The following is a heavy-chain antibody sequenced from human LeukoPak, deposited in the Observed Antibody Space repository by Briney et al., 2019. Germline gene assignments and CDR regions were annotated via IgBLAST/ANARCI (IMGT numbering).Heavy chain of an antibody. CDR2: IYYSGST. CDR3: AMEYYDSSGYFDY. D-gene: IGHD3-22*01. Sequence: PSETLSLTCTVSGGSISSSSYYWGWIRQPPGTGLEWMGSIYYSGSTYYNPSLKSRVTISVDTSKNQFSLKLSSVTAADTAVYYCAMEYYDSSGYFDYWGQGTLVTVSS. CDR1: GGSISSSSYY. V-gene: IGHV4-39*01. J-gene: IGHJ4*02.